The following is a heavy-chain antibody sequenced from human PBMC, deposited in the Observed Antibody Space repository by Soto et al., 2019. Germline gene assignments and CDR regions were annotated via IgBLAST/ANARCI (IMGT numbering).Heavy chain of an antibody. V-gene: IGHV4-31*03. J-gene: IGHJ5*02. Sequence: QVQLRESGPGLVKPSQTLSLTCTVSGGAIDNGGFYWSWIRQQPGKGLEWIGHICCRGRSHYNPYRRSRVTISMDTSKNDLSLKLNSVAAADTAVYYCARGGAEDNYFGPWGQGTLVTGAS. CDR3: ARGGAEDNYFGP. CDR2: ICCRGRS. CDR1: GGAIDNGGFY.